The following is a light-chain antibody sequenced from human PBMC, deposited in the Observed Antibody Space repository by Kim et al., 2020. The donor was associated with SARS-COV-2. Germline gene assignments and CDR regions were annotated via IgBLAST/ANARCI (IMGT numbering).Light chain of an antibody. V-gene: IGLV3-25*03. CDR2: KDS. CDR3: QSADGSGTYV. CDR1: KLGDKY. Sequence: SYELTQPPSVSVSPGQTASITCSGYKLGDKYVSWYQQKPGQSPLLLIYKDSERPSGIPGRFSGSSSGTTVTLTISGVQAEDDADYYCQSADGSGTYVFGT. J-gene: IGLJ1*01.